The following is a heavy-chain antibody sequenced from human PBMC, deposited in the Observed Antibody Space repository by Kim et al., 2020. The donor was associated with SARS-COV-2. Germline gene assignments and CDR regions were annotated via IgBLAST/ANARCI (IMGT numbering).Heavy chain of an antibody. CDR3: ARKIAASGYSDF. CDR2: ITYDGSNQ. CDR1: GFTFSSYG. V-gene: IGHV3-30*03. J-gene: IGHJ4*02. Sequence: GGSLRLSCAASGFTFSSYGIHWVRQAPGKGLELVALITYDGSNQYYADSVKGRFTISRDNSMNTLYLQLNSLRTEDTTVYYCARKIAASGYSDFWGQGTLVTVSS. D-gene: IGHD6-25*01.